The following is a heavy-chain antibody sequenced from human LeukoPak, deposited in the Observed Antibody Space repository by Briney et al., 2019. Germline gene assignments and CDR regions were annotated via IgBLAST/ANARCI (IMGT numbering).Heavy chain of an antibody. J-gene: IGHJ4*02. CDR3: ARGYYDVLTNYPKSCDQ. CDR1: GGSIISADHY. CDR2: IFYSGST. D-gene: IGHD3-9*01. Sequence: PSETLSPTRTVSGGSIISADHYWSWIRQPPGKGLEWIGYIFYSGSTYYKSSLKSRLTISVDTSKNQFSLKLSSVTAADTAVYYCARGYYDVLTNYPKSCDQWGEGTLVTVSS. V-gene: IGHV4-30-4*01.